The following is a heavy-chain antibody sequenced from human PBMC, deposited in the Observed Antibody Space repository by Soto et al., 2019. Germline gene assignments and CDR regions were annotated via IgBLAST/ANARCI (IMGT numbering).Heavy chain of an antibody. CDR2: ISGPGDST. CDR3: VKAQNAYSYGFYDY. D-gene: IGHD5-18*01. J-gene: IGHJ4*02. CDR1: GFSFSNYADYA. V-gene: IGHV3-23*01. Sequence: DVQLLESGGGLVQPGGSLRLSCAASGFSFSNYADYAMSWVRQAPGKGLEWVSVISGPGDSTYYADSVKGHFTISRDNSNNTLYLQMKSLRAEDTAVYYCVKAQNAYSYGFYDYWGQGTQVTVSS.